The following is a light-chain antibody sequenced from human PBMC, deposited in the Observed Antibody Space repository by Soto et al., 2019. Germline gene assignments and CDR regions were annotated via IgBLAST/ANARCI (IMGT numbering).Light chain of an antibody. J-gene: IGLJ2*01. CDR3: SSYAGSNTVV. V-gene: IGLV2-8*01. CDR2: EVS. Sequence: QSALTQPPSASGSPGQSVTISCTGTSIDVGGYNYVSWCQQHPGKAPKLMIYEVSKRPSGVPDRFSGSKSGNTASLTVSGLQAEDESDYYCSSYAGSNTVVFGGGTKLTVL. CDR1: SIDVGGYNY.